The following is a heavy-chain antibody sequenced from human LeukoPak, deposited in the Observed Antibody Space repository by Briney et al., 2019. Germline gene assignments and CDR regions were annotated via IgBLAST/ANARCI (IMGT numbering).Heavy chain of an antibody. D-gene: IGHD3-22*01. J-gene: IGHJ5*02. CDR1: GGSISIGDYY. CDR2: MYYSGST. V-gene: IGHV4-30-4*01. CDR3: ARPYYYDSRIDP. Sequence: SETLSLTCTVSGGSISIGDYYWRWIRQPPGKGPEWIGYMYYSGSTYYNPSLKSRVTISVDTSKNQFSLKLSSVTAADTAVYYCARPYYYDSRIDPGGQGTLVTVSA.